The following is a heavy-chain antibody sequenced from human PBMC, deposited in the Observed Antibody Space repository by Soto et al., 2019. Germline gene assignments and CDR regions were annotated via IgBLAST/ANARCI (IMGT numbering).Heavy chain of an antibody. V-gene: IGHV4-34*01. CDR2: INHSGST. CDR1: GGSFSGYY. CDR3: AREVLRYFDWLWSAEPYGMDV. Sequence: PSETLSLTCAVYGGSFSGYYWSWIRQPPGKGLEWIGEINHSGSTNYNPSLKSRVTISVDTSKNQFSLKLSSVTAADTAVYYCAREVLRYFDWLWSAEPYGMDVWGQGTTVTVSS. J-gene: IGHJ6*02. D-gene: IGHD3-9*01.